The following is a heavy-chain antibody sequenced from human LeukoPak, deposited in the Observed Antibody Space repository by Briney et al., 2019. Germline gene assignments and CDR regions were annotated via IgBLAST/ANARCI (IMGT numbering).Heavy chain of an antibody. D-gene: IGHD2-2*01. V-gene: IGHV4-31*03. CDR1: GGSISSGGYY. CDR2: IYYSGSI. CDR3: ARAVRYCSSTSCHNWFDP. Sequence: SQTLSLTCTVSGGSISSGGYYWSWIRQHPGKGLEWIGYIYYSGSIYYNPSLKSRVTISVDTSKNQFSLKLSSVTAADTAVYYCARAVRYCSSTSCHNWFDPWGQGTLVTVSS. J-gene: IGHJ5*02.